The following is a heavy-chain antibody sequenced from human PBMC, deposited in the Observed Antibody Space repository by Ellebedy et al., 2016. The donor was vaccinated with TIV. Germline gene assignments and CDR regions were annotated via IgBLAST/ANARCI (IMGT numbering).Heavy chain of an antibody. D-gene: IGHD3-16*01. CDR1: GNSFTNRW. CDR2: IYTGDSDT. Sequence: GESLKISCKASGNSFTNRWIAWVRQMPGKGLEWMGIIYTGDSDTRYSPSFQGHVTFSVDESINTAYLHWRSLKASDSAMYYCARHSKRGGDWGQGTLVTVSS. J-gene: IGHJ1*01. CDR3: ARHSKRGGD. V-gene: IGHV5-51*01.